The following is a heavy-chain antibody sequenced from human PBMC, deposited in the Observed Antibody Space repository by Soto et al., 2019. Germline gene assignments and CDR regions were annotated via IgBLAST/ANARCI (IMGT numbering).Heavy chain of an antibody. CDR1: GFTFSSYA. V-gene: IGHV3-9*01. J-gene: IGHJ4*02. CDR3: AKISGYNSGYFDY. D-gene: IGHD5-12*01. Sequence: GGSLRLSCAASGFTFSSYAMHWVRQAPGKGLEWVSGISWNSGNIDYADSVKGRFTISRDNAKNSLYLQMNSLRAEDTALYYCAKISGYNSGYFDYWGQGTLVTGSS. CDR2: ISWNSGNI.